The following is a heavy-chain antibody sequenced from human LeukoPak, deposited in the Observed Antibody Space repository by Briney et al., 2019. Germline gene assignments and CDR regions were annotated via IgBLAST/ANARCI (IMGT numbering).Heavy chain of an antibody. D-gene: IGHD1-26*01. CDR3: ASIDMGDY. CDR1: GYTFTIYG. J-gene: IGHJ4*02. CDR2: INTGNGDT. V-gene: IGHV1-3*04. Sequence: ASVTVSFKASGYTFTIYGISWVRQAPGQRPEWMGWINTGNGDTKYLQNFQGRVTFSRDTSASTAFMELNSLRSEDTAVYYCASIDMGDYWGQGTLVTVSS.